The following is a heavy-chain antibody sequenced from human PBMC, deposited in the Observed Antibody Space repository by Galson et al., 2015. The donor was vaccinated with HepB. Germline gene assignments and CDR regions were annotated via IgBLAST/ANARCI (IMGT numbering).Heavy chain of an antibody. CDR1: GYTFTSYY. V-gene: IGHV1-46*01. Sequence: SVKVSCKASGYTFTSYYMHWVRQAPGQGLEWMGIINPSGGSTSYAQRFQGRVTMTRDTSTSTVYMELSSLRSEDTAVYYCAALYSSGWYGGTYYFDYWGQGTLVTVSS. D-gene: IGHD6-19*01. CDR2: INPSGGST. CDR3: AALYSSGWYGGTYYFDY. J-gene: IGHJ4*02.